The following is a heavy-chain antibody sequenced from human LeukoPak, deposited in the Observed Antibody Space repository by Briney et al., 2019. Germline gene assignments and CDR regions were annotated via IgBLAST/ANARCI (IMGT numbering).Heavy chain of an antibody. Sequence: GGSLRLSCAASGFTFSSYSMNWVRQAPGKGLEWVSSISSSSSYIYYTDSVKGRFTISRDNAKNSLYLQMNSLRAEDTAVYYCAREGGRTYYYYGMDVWGQGTTVTVSS. J-gene: IGHJ6*02. D-gene: IGHD1-14*01. V-gene: IGHV3-21*01. CDR1: GFTFSSYS. CDR3: AREGGRTYYYYGMDV. CDR2: ISSSSSYI.